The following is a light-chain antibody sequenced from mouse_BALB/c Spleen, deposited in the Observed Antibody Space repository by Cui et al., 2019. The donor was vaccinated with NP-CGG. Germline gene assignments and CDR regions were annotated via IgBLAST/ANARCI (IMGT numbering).Light chain of an antibody. CDR2: GTN. J-gene: IGLJ1*01. CDR1: TGAVTTSNY. V-gene: IGLV1*01. Sequence: QAVVPQASALTTSPGETVTFTCRSSTGAVTTSNYANWVQEKPDHLFTGLIGGTNNRVPGVPARFSGSLIGDKAALTITGAQTEDEAIYFCALWYTNHWVFGGGTKLTVL. CDR3: ALWYTNHWV.